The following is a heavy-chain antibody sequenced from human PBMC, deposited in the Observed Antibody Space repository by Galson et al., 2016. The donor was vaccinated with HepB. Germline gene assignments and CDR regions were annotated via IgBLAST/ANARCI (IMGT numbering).Heavy chain of an antibody. J-gene: IGHJ6*02. CDR1: GFTFSHYG. V-gene: IGHV3-30*18. Sequence: SLRLSCAASGFTFSHYGMHWVRQAPGKGLEWAAVISYDGSNKYYADSVKGRFTISRDNSKNTLYLQMNSLRAEDTAVYYCAKDVLIRNFDWQGGMDVWGQGTTVTVSS. CDR2: ISYDGSNK. CDR3: AKDVLIRNFDWQGGMDV. D-gene: IGHD3-9*01.